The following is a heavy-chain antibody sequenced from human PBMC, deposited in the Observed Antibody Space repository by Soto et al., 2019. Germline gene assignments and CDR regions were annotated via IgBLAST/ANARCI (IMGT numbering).Heavy chain of an antibody. V-gene: IGHV4-59*02. J-gene: IGHJ6*03. CDR1: GGSVSSYY. CDR3: ARGRTSIDCSSTSCYYYMDV. CDR2: IYYSGST. Sequence: SETLSLTCTVSGGSVSSYYWSWIRQPPGKGLEWIGYIYYSGSTNYNPSLKSRVTISVDTSKNQFSLKLSSVTAADTAVYYCARGRTSIDCSSTSCYYYMDVWGKGTTVTVSS. D-gene: IGHD2-2*01.